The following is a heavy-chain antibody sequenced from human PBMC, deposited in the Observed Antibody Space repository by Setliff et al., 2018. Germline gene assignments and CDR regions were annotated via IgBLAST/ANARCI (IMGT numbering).Heavy chain of an antibody. CDR3: AALMQNQNLIVGAR. CDR2: IIDGGDNR. Sequence: PGGSLRLSCAASGFTFSTYAMGWVRQSPGKGLEWVSGIIDGGDNRYYADSVKGRFSISRDNSKKTPYLQMSSLRAEDTAVYYCAALMQNQNLIVGARWGRGTLVTVSS. D-gene: IGHD1-26*01. V-gene: IGHV3-23*01. J-gene: IGHJ4*02. CDR1: GFTFSTYA.